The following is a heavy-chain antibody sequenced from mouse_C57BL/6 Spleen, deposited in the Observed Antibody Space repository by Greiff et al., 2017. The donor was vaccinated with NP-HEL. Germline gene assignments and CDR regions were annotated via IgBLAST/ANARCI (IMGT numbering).Heavy chain of an antibody. CDR1: GYTFTSYW. D-gene: IGHD2-1*01. CDR3: ASLYYGNYWYFDV. J-gene: IGHJ1*03. V-gene: IGHV1-69*01. Sequence: QVQLQQPGAELVMPGASVKLSCKASGYTFTSYWMHWVKQRPGQGLEWIGEIDPSDSYTNYNQKFKGKSTLTVDKSSSTAYMQLSSLTSEDSAVYYCASLYYGNYWYFDVWGTGTTVTVSS. CDR2: IDPSDSYT.